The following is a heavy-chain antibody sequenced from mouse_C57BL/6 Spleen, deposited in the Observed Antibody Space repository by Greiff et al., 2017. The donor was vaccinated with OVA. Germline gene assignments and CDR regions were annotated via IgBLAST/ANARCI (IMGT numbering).Heavy chain of an antibody. J-gene: IGHJ1*03. CDR3: ARVLGYWYFDV. V-gene: IGHV1-69*01. CDR1: GYTFTSYW. D-gene: IGHD4-1*01. Sequence: QVQLKQPGAELVMPGASVKLSCKASGYTFTSYWMHWVKQRPGQGLEWIGEIDPSDSYTNYNQKFKGKSTLTVDKSSSTAYMQLSSLTSEDSAVYYCARVLGYWYFDVWGTGTTVTVSS. CDR2: IDPSDSYT.